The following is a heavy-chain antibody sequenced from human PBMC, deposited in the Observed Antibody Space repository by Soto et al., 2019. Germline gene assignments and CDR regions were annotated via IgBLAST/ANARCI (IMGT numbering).Heavy chain of an antibody. D-gene: IGHD5-12*01. CDR1: GYTFSTYG. CDR3: ARGYLVSAYEGFDY. CDR2: ISVDNGNT. J-gene: IGHJ4*02. Sequence: QVQLEQSEGEVKKPGASVKVSCKASGYTFSTYGISWVRQAPGQGLEWMGWISVDNGNTKYAQKLQGRVTMTTDTSTSTAYVELRSLRSDDTAVYYCARGYLVSAYEGFDYWGPGPLVTVSS. V-gene: IGHV1-18*01.